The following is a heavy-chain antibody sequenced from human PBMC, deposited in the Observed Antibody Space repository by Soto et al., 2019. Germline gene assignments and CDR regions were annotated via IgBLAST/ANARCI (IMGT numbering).Heavy chain of an antibody. Sequence: GGSLRLSCAASGFTFRNCAMNWVRQAPGRGLEWVSTVSNSGSTYYADAVKGRFTISRDISKNTLYLQMSSLRADDTALYYCAKDREGYCSSTSCLYYFDSWGQGTQVTVSS. D-gene: IGHD2-2*01. CDR2: VSNSGST. J-gene: IGHJ4*02. V-gene: IGHV3-23*01. CDR3: AKDREGYCSSTSCLYYFDS. CDR1: GFTFRNCA.